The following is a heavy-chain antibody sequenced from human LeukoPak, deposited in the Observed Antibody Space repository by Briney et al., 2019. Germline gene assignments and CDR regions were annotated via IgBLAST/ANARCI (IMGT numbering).Heavy chain of an antibody. V-gene: IGHV3-30*02. CDR3: AKDLCGGDCYPNWFDP. Sequence: GGSLRLSCAASGFTFRSYGMHWVRQAPGKGLEWVAFIRYDGSNKYYADSVKGRFTISRDNSKNTLYLQMNSLRAEDTAVYYCAKDLCGGDCYPNWFDPWGQGTLVTVSS. J-gene: IGHJ5*02. CDR2: IRYDGSNK. CDR1: GFTFRSYG. D-gene: IGHD2-21*01.